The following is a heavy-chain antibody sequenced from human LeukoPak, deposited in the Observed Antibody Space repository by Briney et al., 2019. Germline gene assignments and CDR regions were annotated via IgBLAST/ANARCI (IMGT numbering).Heavy chain of an antibody. CDR3: ARDPYSDTYVDYYYYYYMDV. CDR2: ITSSSSYI. V-gene: IGHV3-21*01. CDR1: GFTVSSNY. J-gene: IGHJ6*03. Sequence: GGSLRLSCAASGFTVSSNYMSWVRQAPGKGLEWVSSITSSSSYIYYADSVKGRFTISRDNAKNSLYLHINSLTAEDTAVYYCARDPYSDTYVDYYYYYYMDVWGKGTTVTISS. D-gene: IGHD1-26*01.